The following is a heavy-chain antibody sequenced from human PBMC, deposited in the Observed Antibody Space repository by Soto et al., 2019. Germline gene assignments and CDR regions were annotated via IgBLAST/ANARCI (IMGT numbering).Heavy chain of an antibody. J-gene: IGHJ4*02. D-gene: IGHD3-22*01. CDR3: AHRRRVMDYGSSGYYFFDY. CDR1: GVTMSYGGYS. V-gene: IGHV2-5*08. CDR2: IYWDDNK. Sequence: TLSLTCSVSGVTMSYGGYSWSWIRQSPGKGLEWLALIYWDDNKRYSPSLKSRLTITKDTSKKQVVLTMTNMDPVDTATYYCAHRRRVMDYGSSGYYFFDYWGQGTLVTVSS.